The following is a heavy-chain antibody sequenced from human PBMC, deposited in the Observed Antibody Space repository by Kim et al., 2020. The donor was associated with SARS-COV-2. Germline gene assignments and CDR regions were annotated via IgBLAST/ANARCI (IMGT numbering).Heavy chain of an antibody. V-gene: IGHV3-23*01. CDR2: ISASGGTI. Sequence: GGSLRLSCAASDFTFSSYAMTWVRQGPGKGLEWVSSISASGGTIHYADSVKGRFTISRDNSRNTLYLQMNSLRAEDTAVYYCENFPDSGLDYWGQGSLVTVSS. J-gene: IGHJ4*02. CDR3: ENFPDSGLDY. CDR1: DFTFSSYA. D-gene: IGHD3-10*01.